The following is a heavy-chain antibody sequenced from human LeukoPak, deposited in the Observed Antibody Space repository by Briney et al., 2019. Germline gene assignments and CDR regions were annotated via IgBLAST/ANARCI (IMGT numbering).Heavy chain of an antibody. CDR2: IFYSGTT. CDR3: AREIPASGYQLPLFDY. D-gene: IGHD2-2*01. V-gene: IGHV4-39*07. J-gene: IGHJ4*02. Sequence: SPSETLSLTCTVSGGSISSGSYYWGWIRQPPGKGLEWIGSIFYSGTTYYNPSLKSRVTISVDTSKNQFSLKLSSVTAADTAVYYCAREIPASGYQLPLFDYWGQGTLVTVSS. CDR1: GGSISSGSYY.